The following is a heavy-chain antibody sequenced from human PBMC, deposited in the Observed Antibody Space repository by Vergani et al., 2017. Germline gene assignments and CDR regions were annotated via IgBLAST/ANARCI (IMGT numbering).Heavy chain of an antibody. D-gene: IGHD6-13*01. Sequence: QVQLQQWGAGLLKPSETLSLTCAVYGGSFSGYYWSWIRQPPGKGLEWIGSIYYSGSTYYNPSLKSRVTISVDTSKNQFSLKLSSVTAADTAVYYCARRPTYSSSWRNPEWGQGTLVTVSS. CDR2: IYYSGST. CDR3: ARRPTYSSSWRNPE. J-gene: IGHJ4*02. V-gene: IGHV4-34*01. CDR1: GGSFSGYY.